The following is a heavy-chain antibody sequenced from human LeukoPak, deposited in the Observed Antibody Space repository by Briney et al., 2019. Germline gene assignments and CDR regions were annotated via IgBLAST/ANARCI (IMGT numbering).Heavy chain of an antibody. V-gene: IGHV3-11*01. D-gene: IGHD6-13*01. Sequence: PGGSLRLSCAASGFTFSDYYMSWIRQAPGKGLEWVSYISRSGSSIYYEDSVKGRFTISRDNAKNSLYLQMNSLRAEDTAVYYCARGVSISSSWYNDIWGQGTMVTASS. CDR2: ISRSGSSI. J-gene: IGHJ3*02. CDR1: GFTFSDYY. CDR3: ARGVSISSSWYNDI.